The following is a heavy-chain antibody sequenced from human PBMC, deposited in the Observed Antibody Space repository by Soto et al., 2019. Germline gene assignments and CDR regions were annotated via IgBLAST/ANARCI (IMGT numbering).Heavy chain of an antibody. J-gene: IGHJ4*02. V-gene: IGHV3-23*01. CDR1: GFTFSSYA. Sequence: GSLRLSCAASGFTFSSYAMSWVRQAPGKGLEWVSAISGSGGSTYYADSVKGRFTISRDNSKNTLYLQMNSLRAEDTAVYYCAKDQPYCGGDCYRYFDYWGQGTLVTVSS. CDR3: AKDQPYCGGDCYRYFDY. CDR2: ISGSGGST. D-gene: IGHD2-21*01.